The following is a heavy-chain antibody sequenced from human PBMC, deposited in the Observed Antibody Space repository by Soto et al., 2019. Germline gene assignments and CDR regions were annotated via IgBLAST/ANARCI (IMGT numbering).Heavy chain of an antibody. CDR2: ISAYNGNT. CDR1: GYTFTSYG. Sequence: ASVKVSCKASGYTFTSYGISWVRQAPGQGLEWMGWISAYNGNTNYAQKLQGRVTMTTDTSTSTAYMELRSLRSDDTAVYYCASGYGSSDTPIYYYYGMDVWGQGTTVTVSS. J-gene: IGHJ6*02. V-gene: IGHV1-18*01. CDR3: ASGYGSSDTPIYYYYGMDV. D-gene: IGHD6-25*01.